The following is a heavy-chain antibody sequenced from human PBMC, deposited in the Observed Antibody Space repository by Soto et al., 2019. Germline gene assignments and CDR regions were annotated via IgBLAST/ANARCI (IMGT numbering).Heavy chain of an antibody. D-gene: IGHD1-1*01. CDR3: AGLERRSDYYYYMDV. J-gene: IGHJ6*03. CDR1: GGSFSGYY. CDR2: INHSGST. Sequence: SETLSLTCAVYGGSFSGYYWSWIRQPPGKGLEWIGEINHSGSTNYNPSLKSRVTISVDTSKNQFSLKLSSVTAADTAVYYCAGLERRSDYYYYMDVWGKGTTDTVSS. V-gene: IGHV4-34*01.